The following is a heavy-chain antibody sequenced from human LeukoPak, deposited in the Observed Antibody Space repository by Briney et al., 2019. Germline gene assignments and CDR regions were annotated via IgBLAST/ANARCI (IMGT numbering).Heavy chain of an antibody. CDR2: IRFDGTIK. CDR3: AKGPFRWVQRNYYDY. D-gene: IGHD5-24*01. Sequence: GGSLRLSCAASGYTFSSYGMHWVRQAPGKGLEWVAFIRFDGTIKDYADSVKGRFTISRDNSKNTVYLQMNSLRAEDTAVYYCAKGPFRWVQRNYYDYWGQGTLVTVSS. J-gene: IGHJ4*02. CDR1: GYTFSSYG. V-gene: IGHV3-30*02.